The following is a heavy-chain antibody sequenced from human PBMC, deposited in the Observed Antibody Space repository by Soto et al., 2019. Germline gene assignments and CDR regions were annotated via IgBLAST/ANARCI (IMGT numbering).Heavy chain of an antibody. CDR2: IYYSGST. CDR1: GGSVSSGSYY. D-gene: IGHD2-21*01. CDR3: ARGRGEFDA. V-gene: IGHV4-61*01. Sequence: SETLSLTCTVSGGSVSSGSYYWSWIRQPPGKGLEWIGYIYYSGSTNYNPSLKSQVTISVDTSKNQLSLNLRSVSAADTAVYYCARGRGEFDAWGQGTPVTVSS. J-gene: IGHJ5*02.